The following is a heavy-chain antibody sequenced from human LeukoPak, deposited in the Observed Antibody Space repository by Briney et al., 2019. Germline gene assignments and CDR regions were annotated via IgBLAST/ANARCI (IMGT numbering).Heavy chain of an antibody. CDR2: IYSGERT. CDR1: GFTVSSNY. J-gene: IGHJ4*02. D-gene: IGHD1-1*01. V-gene: IGHV3-53*01. CDR3: ARDNSGSIDY. Sequence: PGGSLRLSCVASGFTVSSNYMSWVRQAPGKGLERVSLIYSGERTYYADSVRGRFTISRDNSKNTLYLHMNSLRAEDTGMYYCARDNSGSIDYWGQGTLVTVSS.